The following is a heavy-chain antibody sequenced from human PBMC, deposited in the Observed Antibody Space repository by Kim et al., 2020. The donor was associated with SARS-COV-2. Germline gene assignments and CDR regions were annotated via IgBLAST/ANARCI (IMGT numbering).Heavy chain of an antibody. J-gene: IGHJ6*02. D-gene: IGHD3-10*01. V-gene: IGHV3-23*01. CDR2: ISGSGGST. CDR3: AKSCGEYYYYYGLDV. Sequence: GSLRLSCDASGFVFMNYAMTWVRQAPGKGLEWVAAISGSGGSTDYVDSVQGRFTISRDTSKETVYLHMSSLRAEDTAVYFCAKSCGEYYYYYGLDVWGQGTTVIVSS. CDR1: GFVFMNYA.